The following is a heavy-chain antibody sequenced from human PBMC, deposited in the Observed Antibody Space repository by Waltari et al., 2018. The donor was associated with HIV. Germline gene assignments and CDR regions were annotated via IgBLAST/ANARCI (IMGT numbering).Heavy chain of an antibody. Sequence: GKKPGQSLKISCKGSGYSFTSYWIGWVRQAPGTGLEWMGDIYPADSDTTYNPSFRGQVTISVDTSISTAYVQWRSLKASDTAVYFCARRLVGADAFEIWGQGTEV. D-gene: IGHD1-26*01. J-gene: IGHJ3*02. CDR1: GYSFTSYW. CDR3: ARRLVGADAFEI. CDR2: IYPADSDT. V-gene: IGHV5-51*03.